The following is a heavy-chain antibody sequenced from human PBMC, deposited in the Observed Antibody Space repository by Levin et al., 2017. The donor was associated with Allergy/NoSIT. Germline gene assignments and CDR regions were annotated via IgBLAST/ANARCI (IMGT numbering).Heavy chain of an antibody. D-gene: IGHD6-19*01. CDR1: GGTFSSYA. J-gene: IGHJ4*02. V-gene: IGHV1-69*13. Sequence: AASVKVSCKASGGTFSSYAISWVRQAPGQGLEWMGGIIPIFGTANYAQKFQGRVTITADESTSTAYMELSSLRSEDTAVYYCARDGIQGIAVAGTIADYWGQGTLVTVSS. CDR3: ARDGIQGIAVAGTIADY. CDR2: IIPIFGTA.